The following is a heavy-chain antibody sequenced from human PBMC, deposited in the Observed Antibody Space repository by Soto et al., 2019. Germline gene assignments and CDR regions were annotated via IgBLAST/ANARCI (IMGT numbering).Heavy chain of an antibody. J-gene: IGHJ4*02. Sequence: ASVKVSCKASGYTFTSYGVNWVRQAPGRGLEWMGWINPGNGNTKYSQQFQGRVIIDRDTSASTAYMELSSLRSEYTAVYYCARGGYFDSSNYLAYWGLGTLVTAPQ. D-gene: IGHD3-22*01. V-gene: IGHV1-3*01. CDR3: ARGGYFDSSNYLAY. CDR1: GYTFTSYG. CDR2: INPGNGNT.